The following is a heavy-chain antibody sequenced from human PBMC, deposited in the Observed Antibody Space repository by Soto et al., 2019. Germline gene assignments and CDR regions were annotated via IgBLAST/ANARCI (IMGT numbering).Heavy chain of an antibody. CDR2: IYYSGST. Sequence: QVQLQESGPGLVKPSQTLSLTCTVSGGSISSGGYYWSWIRQYPGKGLEWIGYIYYSGSTYYNPSLKSRVTISVDTSKNQFSLKLSSVTAADTAVYYCARDCSSTSCYAGFPMDVWGKGTTVTVSS. V-gene: IGHV4-31*03. D-gene: IGHD2-2*01. CDR3: ARDCSSTSCYAGFPMDV. J-gene: IGHJ6*04. CDR1: GGSISSGGYY.